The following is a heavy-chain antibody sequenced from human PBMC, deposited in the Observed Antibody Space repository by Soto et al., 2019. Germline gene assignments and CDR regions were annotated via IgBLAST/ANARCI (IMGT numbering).Heavy chain of an antibody. D-gene: IGHD6-13*01. CDR2: ISGSGGST. V-gene: IGHV3-23*01. J-gene: IGHJ4*02. CDR3: AKDQGSSWYEIDY. Sequence: EVQLLESGGGLVQPGGSLRLSCAASGFTFSNYAVTWVRQAPGKGLEWVSNISGSGGSTYYADSVKGRFTISRDNSKNPLYLQMNSLRAEDTAVYYCAKDQGSSWYEIDYWGQGTLVTVSS. CDR1: GFTFSNYA.